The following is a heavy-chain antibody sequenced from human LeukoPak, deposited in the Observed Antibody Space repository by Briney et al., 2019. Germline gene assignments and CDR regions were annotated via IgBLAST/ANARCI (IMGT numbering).Heavy chain of an antibody. J-gene: IGHJ4*02. CDR1: GFTFSSYS. CDR3: ARGIRGVIAYYFDY. V-gene: IGHV3-21*01. D-gene: IGHD3-16*02. CDR2: ISSSSGYI. Sequence: KPGGSLRLSCAASGFTFSSYSMNWVRQAPGKGLEWVSSISSSSGYIYYADSVKGRFTIPRDNAKNSLYLQMNSLRAEDTAVYYCARGIRGVIAYYFDYWGQGTLVTVSS.